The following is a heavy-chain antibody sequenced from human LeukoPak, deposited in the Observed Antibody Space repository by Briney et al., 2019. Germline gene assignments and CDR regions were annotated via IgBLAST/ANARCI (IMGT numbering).Heavy chain of an antibody. J-gene: IGHJ6*02. CDR2: ITSSSSYT. V-gene: IGHV3-21*01. CDR1: GFAFSSYS. D-gene: IGHD3/OR15-3a*01. Sequence: PGGSLRLSCAASGFAFSSYSMNWVRQAPGKGLEWVSSITSSSSYTYYADSVKGRFAISRDNAKNSLYLQMNSLRAEDTAVYYCARDRFFGLSDTYYYGMDVWGQGTTVTVSS. CDR3: ARDRFFGLSDTYYYGMDV.